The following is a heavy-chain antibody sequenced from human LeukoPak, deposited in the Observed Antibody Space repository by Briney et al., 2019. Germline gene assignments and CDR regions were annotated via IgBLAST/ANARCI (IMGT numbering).Heavy chain of an antibody. CDR3: ARGDFCSKSNCYLRPMDV. J-gene: IGHJ6*03. D-gene: IGHD3-3*01. Sequence: SETLSLTCSVSGGSISDYYWNWIRQPPGKGLEWIGYIYYSGSTTYNPSLKSRVTMSVDTAKNQFSLKVRSVTAADTAVYYCARGDFCSKSNCYLRPMDVWGKRTTVTVSS. CDR1: GGSISDYY. CDR2: IYYSGST. V-gene: IGHV4-59*01.